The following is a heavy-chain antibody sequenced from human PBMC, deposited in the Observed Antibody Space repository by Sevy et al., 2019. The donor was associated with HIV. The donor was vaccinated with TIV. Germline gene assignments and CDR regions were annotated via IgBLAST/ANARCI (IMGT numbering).Heavy chain of an antibody. D-gene: IGHD2-2*03. Sequence: GGSLRLSCAASGFTFSSYSMNWVRQAPGKGLEWVSSISSSSYIYYADSVKGRFTISRDNAKNSLYLQMNSLRAEDTAVYYWARDGYCSSTSCYAYYYYGMDVWGQGTTVTVSS. J-gene: IGHJ6*02. V-gene: IGHV3-21*01. CDR3: ARDGYCSSTSCYAYYYYGMDV. CDR2: ISSSSYI. CDR1: GFTFSSYS.